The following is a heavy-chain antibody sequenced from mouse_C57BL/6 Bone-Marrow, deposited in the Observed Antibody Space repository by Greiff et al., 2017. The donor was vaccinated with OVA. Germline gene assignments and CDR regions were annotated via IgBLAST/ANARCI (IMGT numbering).Heavy chain of an antibody. CDR3: ARDADYYGSSHWYFDV. V-gene: IGHV7-1*01. CDR1: GFTFSDFY. Sequence: EVKLVESGGGLVQSGRSLRLSCATSGFTFSDFYMEWVRQAPGKGLEWIAASRNKANDYTTEYSASVKGRFIVSRDTSQSILYLQMNALIAEDTAIYYCARDADYYGSSHWYFDVWGTGTTVTVSS. J-gene: IGHJ1*03. CDR2: SRNKANDYTT. D-gene: IGHD1-1*01.